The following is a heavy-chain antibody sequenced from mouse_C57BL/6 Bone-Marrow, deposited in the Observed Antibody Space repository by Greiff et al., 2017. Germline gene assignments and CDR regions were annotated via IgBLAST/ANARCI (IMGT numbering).Heavy chain of an antibody. CDR2: IWRGGST. D-gene: IGHD1-1*01. Sequence: VQLVESGPGLVQPSQSLSITCTVSGFSLTSYGVHWVRQSPGKGLEWLGVIWRGGSTDYNAAFMSRLSITKDNSKSPVFFKMNSLQADDTAIYYCAKNYYGPNWYFDVWGTGTTVTVSS. J-gene: IGHJ1*03. CDR1: GFSLTSYG. V-gene: IGHV2-5*01. CDR3: AKNYYGPNWYFDV.